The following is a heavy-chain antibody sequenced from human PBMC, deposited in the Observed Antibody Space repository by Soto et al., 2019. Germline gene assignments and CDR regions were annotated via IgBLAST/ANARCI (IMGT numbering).Heavy chain of an antibody. CDR3: GGAEVVPNKY. CDR2: MNHLGSS. D-gene: IGHD1-26*01. V-gene: IGHV4-34*01. CDR1: GASFTGHY. Sequence: VQLQQWGAGLLKTSATMALPCTVHGASFTGHYWSWGRQSPGKGLEWIGEMNHLGSSNYNPSLMGRVILSVDTSKNQFSLNLRSVTAVDTAVYLCGGAEVVPNKYWGQGTLVTV. J-gene: IGHJ4*02.